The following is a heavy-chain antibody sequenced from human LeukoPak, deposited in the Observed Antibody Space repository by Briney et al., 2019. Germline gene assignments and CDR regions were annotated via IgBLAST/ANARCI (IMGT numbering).Heavy chain of an antibody. D-gene: IGHD5-24*01. Sequence: ASVKVSCKASGYTFTSYYMHWVRQAPGQGLEGMGIINPSGGSTSYAQKFQGRVTMTRDTSTSAVYMELSSLRSEDTAVYYCARDRERWLQLGYFDYWGQGTLVTVSS. CDR3: ARDRERWLQLGYFDY. V-gene: IGHV1-46*01. CDR1: GYTFTSYY. J-gene: IGHJ4*02. CDR2: INPSGGST.